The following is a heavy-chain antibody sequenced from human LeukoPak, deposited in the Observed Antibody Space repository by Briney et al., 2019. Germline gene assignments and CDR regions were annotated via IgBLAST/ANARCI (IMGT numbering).Heavy chain of an antibody. J-gene: IGHJ6*02. CDR1: GGSISSGDYY. CDR2: IYYSGST. V-gene: IGHV4-30-4*01. Sequence: PSETLSLTCTVSGGSISSGDYYWSWIRQPPGKGLEWIGYIYYSGSTYYNPSLKSRVTISVDTSKNQFSLKLSSVTAADTAVYYCARDQATVVTLYYYGMDVWGQGTTVTVSS. CDR3: ARDQATVVTLYYYGMDV. D-gene: IGHD4-23*01.